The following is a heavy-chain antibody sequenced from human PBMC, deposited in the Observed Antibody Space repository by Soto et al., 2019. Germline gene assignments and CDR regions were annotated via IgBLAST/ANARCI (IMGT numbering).Heavy chain of an antibody. CDR3: ARDRRFLEWLDY. CDR2: IWYDGSNK. V-gene: IGHV3-33*01. Sequence: HLVESGGGVVQPGRSLTLSCVASGFTFTSYGIHWVRQAPGKGLEWVAVIWYDGSNKYYGDSVKGRFSISRDNCRNTVYLQMNSLRAEDTAVYYCARDRRFLEWLDYWGQGTLVSVSS. D-gene: IGHD3-3*01. J-gene: IGHJ4*02. CDR1: GFTFTSYG.